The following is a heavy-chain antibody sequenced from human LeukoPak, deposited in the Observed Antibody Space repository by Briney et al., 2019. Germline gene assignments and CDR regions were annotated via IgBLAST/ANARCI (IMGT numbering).Heavy chain of an antibody. CDR3: ARANFLSCSSTSCLFDY. V-gene: IGHV1-2*02. CDR2: INPFSGGT. Sequence: ASVKASCKASEYTFTDYYLHWVRQAPGQGVEWMGWINPFSGGTNYVQKFQGRVTMIRDTSISTDYMELSRLRSDDTAVYYCARANFLSCSSTSCLFDYWGQGTLVTVSS. D-gene: IGHD2-2*01. CDR1: EYTFTDYY. J-gene: IGHJ4*02.